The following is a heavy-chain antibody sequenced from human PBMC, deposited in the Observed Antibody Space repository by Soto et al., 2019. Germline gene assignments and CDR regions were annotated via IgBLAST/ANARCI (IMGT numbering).Heavy chain of an antibody. Sequence: GGSLRLSCAASGFTFNNYAMSWVRQAPGKGLEWVSSISGDGGSTYYADSVRGRFTISRDNSKNTLYLHMNILEAEDTAIYFCAKVTLRQSLEPLDYWGQGTLVTVSS. CDR1: GFTFNNYA. CDR3: AKVTLRQSLEPLDY. D-gene: IGHD1-1*01. V-gene: IGHV3-23*01. CDR2: ISGDGGST. J-gene: IGHJ4*02.